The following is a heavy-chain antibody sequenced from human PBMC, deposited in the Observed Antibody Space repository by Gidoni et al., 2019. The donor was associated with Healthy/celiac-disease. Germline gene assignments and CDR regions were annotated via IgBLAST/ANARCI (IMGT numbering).Heavy chain of an antibody. Sequence: QVQLVESGGGLVKPGGSLRLSGAASGFTFSDYYMSWIRQAPGKGLEGVSYISSSSSYTNYADSVKGRFTISRDNAKNSLYLQMNSLRAEDTAVYYCARAEEEWYYDILGYYYYYGMDVWGQGTTVTVSS. D-gene: IGHD3-9*01. V-gene: IGHV3-11*05. CDR1: GFTFSDYY. CDR2: ISSSSSYT. CDR3: ARAEEEWYYDILGYYYYYGMDV. J-gene: IGHJ6*02.